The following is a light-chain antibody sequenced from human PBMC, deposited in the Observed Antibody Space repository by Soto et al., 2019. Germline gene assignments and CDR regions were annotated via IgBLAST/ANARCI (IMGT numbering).Light chain of an antibody. CDR1: SSDVGGSNF. CDR2: DVS. V-gene: IGLV2-11*01. J-gene: IGLJ3*02. Sequence: QSVLTQPRSVSGSPGQSVTISCTGSSSDVGGSNFVSWYQQHPVKAPKLVIYDVSKRPSGVPDRFSGSKSDNTASLTISGLQAEDEADYYCCSYAGNSLWVFGGGTKVTVL. CDR3: CSYAGNSLWV.